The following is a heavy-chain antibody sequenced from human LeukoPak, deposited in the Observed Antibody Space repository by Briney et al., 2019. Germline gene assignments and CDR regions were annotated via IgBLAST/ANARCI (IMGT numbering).Heavy chain of an antibody. Sequence: SQTLSLTCTVSGGSISSGDYYWSWIRQPPGKGLEWIGYIYYSGSTYYNPSLKSRVTMSVDTSKNQFSLKLSSVTAADTAVYFCVRESGSYYGSGTYLLFDQWGQGSLVTVSS. CDR3: VRESGSYYGSGTYLLFDQ. CDR2: IYYSGST. D-gene: IGHD3-10*01. V-gene: IGHV4-30-4*01. CDR1: GGSISSGDYY. J-gene: IGHJ4*02.